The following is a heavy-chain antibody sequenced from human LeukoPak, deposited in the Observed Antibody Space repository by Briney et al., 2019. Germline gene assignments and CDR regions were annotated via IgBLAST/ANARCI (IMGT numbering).Heavy chain of an antibody. CDR1: GLTFSRYN. CDR2: IGTSSNNI. J-gene: IGHJ4*02. Sequence: GGSLRLSCAASGLTFSRYNMNWVRQAPGKGLEWVSSIGTSSNNIYYTDSVKGRFTISRDNAKNSLYLHVDSLRVEDTAVYFCASGTVGNYALDYWGQGTLVTVSS. V-gene: IGHV3-21*01. D-gene: IGHD1-7*01. CDR3: ASGTVGNYALDY.